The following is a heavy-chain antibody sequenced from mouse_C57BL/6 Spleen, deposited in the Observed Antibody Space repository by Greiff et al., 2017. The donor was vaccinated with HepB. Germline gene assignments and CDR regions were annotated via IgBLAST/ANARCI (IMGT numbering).Heavy chain of an antibody. D-gene: IGHD2-3*01. J-gene: IGHJ1*03. CDR2: ISNGGGST. CDR3: ARPGGYDGYWYFDV. V-gene: IGHV5-12*01. Sequence: EVQGVESGGGLVQPGGSLKLSCAASGFTFSDYYMYWVRQTPEKRLEWVAYISNGGGSTYYPDTVKGRFTISRDNAKNTLYLQMSRLKSEDTAMYYCARPGGYDGYWYFDVWGTGTTVTVSS. CDR1: GFTFSDYY.